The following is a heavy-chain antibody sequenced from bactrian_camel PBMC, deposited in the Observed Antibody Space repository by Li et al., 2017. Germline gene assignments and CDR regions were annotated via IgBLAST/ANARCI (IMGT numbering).Heavy chain of an antibody. CDR1: GFEMNTAF. CDR3: AATGDDGSCRDWQNPREFSY. D-gene: IGHD6*01. Sequence: HVQLVESGGGLMQAGGSMRLSCAASGFEMNTAFMRWVRQAPGKGLEWVATINYAGDTTYYADSVKGRFTLLHTRANNTLDLQMNTLKPEDSAVYYCAATGDDGSCRDWQNPREFSYWGQGTQVTVS. V-gene: IGHV3S1*01. CDR2: INYAGDTT. J-gene: IGHJ4*01.